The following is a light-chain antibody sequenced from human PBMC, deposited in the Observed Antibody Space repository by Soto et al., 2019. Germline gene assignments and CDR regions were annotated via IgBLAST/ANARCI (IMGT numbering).Light chain of an antibody. CDR3: QQYNSYSIT. V-gene: IGKV1-5*03. J-gene: IGKJ5*01. CDR2: KAS. Sequence: VQMTQSPSTLHASVGDIVTITCRANQSISSWLAWYQKKTGKAPKLLIYKASSLESGVPSRLRGSGYGTELTLTISSMQTDDFETYYCQQYNSYSITFGHGTRLEIK. CDR1: QSISSW.